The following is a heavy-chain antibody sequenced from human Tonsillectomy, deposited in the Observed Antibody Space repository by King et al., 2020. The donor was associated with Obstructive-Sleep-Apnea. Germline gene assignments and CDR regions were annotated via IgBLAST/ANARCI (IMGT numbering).Heavy chain of an antibody. CDR3: AATTVTTSIPQRFDY. J-gene: IGHJ4*01. CDR1: GGSISSDRYY. D-gene: IGHD4-17*01. CDR2: IYYIGST. Sequence: QLQESGPGLVKPSETLSLTCTVSGGSISSDRYYWCWIRQPPGKGLWWMGSIYYIGSTYYNPSLKSRVTLSVDTSKNQFSLKVGYVTSADTAVYYCAATTVTTSIPQRFDYWGHGTLVTVSS. V-gene: IGHV4-39*07.